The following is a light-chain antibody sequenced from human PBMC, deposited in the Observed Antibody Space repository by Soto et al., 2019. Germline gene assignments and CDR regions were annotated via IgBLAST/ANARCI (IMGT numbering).Light chain of an antibody. CDR2: DVS. Sequence: QSALTQPVSVSGSPGQSITISCTGTSSDVGGYNYVSWYQQHPGKAPKLMIYDVSNRPSGVSNRFSGSKSGNTASLTISGLQAEDEADYYCSSYKSSSSGVFGTGTKVTVL. V-gene: IGLV2-14*01. CDR1: SSDVGGYNY. CDR3: SSYKSSSSGV. J-gene: IGLJ1*01.